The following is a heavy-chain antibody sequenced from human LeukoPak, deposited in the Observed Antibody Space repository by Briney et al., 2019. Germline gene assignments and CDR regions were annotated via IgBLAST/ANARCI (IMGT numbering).Heavy chain of an antibody. CDR3: TRVQVYSYDSVRYFDH. Sequence: PGGSLRLSCAASGFTFDDYGMSWVRQAPGKGLEWVSGINWNGGSTGYAYSVKGRFTISRDNAKNSLYLQMNSLRAEDTALYYCTRVQVYSYDSVRYFDHWGQGTLVTVSS. V-gene: IGHV3-20*04. CDR1: GFTFDDYG. J-gene: IGHJ4*02. D-gene: IGHD3-22*01. CDR2: INWNGGST.